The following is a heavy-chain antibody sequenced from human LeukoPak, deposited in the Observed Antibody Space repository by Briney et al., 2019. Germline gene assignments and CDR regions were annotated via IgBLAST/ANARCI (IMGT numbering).Heavy chain of an antibody. CDR2: INPNSGGT. CDR3: ARRVGARGGYYFDY. J-gene: IGHJ4*02. V-gene: IGHV1-2*02. CDR1: GYTFTGYY. Sequence: GASVKVSCKASGYTFTGYYMHWARQAPGQGLEWMGWINPNSGGTNYAQKFQGRVTMTRDTSISTAYMELSRLRSDDTAVYYCARRVGARGGYYFDYWGQGTLVTVSS. D-gene: IGHD1-26*01.